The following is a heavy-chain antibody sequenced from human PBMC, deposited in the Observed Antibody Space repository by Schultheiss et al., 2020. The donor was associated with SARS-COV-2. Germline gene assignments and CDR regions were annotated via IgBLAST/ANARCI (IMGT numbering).Heavy chain of an antibody. CDR3: ARIDLISYYYYGMDV. Sequence: SGPTLVKPTQTLTLTCTFSGFSLSTSGVGVGWIRQPPGKALEWLAHIFSNDEKSYSTSLKSRLTISKDTSKSQVVLTMTNMDPVDTATYYCARIDLISYYYYGMDVWGQGTTVTVSS. CDR2: IFSNDEK. CDR1: GFSLSTSGVG. D-gene: IGHD3-10*01. J-gene: IGHJ6*02. V-gene: IGHV2-26*01.